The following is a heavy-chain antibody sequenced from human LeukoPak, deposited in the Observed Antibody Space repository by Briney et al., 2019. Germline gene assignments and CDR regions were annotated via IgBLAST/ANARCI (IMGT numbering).Heavy chain of an antibody. CDR3: ARQSASDYYDSSDSFDY. Sequence: SETLSLTCTVSGGSISSSNYYWGWIRQPPGKGLEWIGSIYYSGSTYYNPSLKSRVTISVDTSKNQFSLKLSSVTAADTAVYYGARQSASDYYDSSDSFDYWGQGTLVTVSS. CDR1: GGSISSSNYY. D-gene: IGHD3-22*01. V-gene: IGHV4-39*01. J-gene: IGHJ4*02. CDR2: IYYSGST.